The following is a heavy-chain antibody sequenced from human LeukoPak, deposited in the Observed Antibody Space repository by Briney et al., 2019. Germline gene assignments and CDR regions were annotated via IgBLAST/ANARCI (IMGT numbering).Heavy chain of an antibody. CDR1: GFTVSSYY. CDR3: ARGDRIVVVVAATRTPFFDY. J-gene: IGHJ4*02. V-gene: IGHV3-33*08. CDR2: IWYDGSNK. D-gene: IGHD2-15*01. Sequence: GGSLRLSCAASGFTVSSYYMTWVRQAPGKGLEWVAVIWYDGSNKYYADSVKGRFTISRDNSKNTLYLQMNGLRAEDTAVYYCARGDRIVVVVAATRTPFFDYWGQGTLVTVSS.